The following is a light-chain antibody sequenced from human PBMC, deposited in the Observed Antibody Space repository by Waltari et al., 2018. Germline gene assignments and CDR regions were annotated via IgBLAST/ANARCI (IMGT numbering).Light chain of an antibody. CDR2: DVS. CDR1: SSDVGGYNY. J-gene: IGLJ1*01. CDR3: SSYTSSSVYV. Sequence: QSALTQPASVSGSPGQSITISCTGTSSDVGGYNYVSWYQQHPGKAPKLMNYDVSKRRAVVSNRCSVSKSGNTASLTSSGLQAGDEADYYCSSYTSSSVYVFGTGTKVTVL. V-gene: IGLV2-14*01.